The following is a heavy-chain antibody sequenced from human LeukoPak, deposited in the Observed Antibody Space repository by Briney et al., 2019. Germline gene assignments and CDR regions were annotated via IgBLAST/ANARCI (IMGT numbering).Heavy chain of an antibody. D-gene: IGHD3-10*01. V-gene: IGHV4-39*01. CDR1: GGSNSSSSYY. J-gene: IGHJ5*02. CDR3: ARQSLWFGQRPHNWFDP. CDR2: IYYSGST. Sequence: SETLSLTCTVSGGSNSSSSYYWGWIRQPPGKGLEWIGSIYYSGSTYYNPSLKSRVTISVDTSKNQFSLKLSSVTAADTAVYYCARQSLWFGQRPHNWFDPWGQGTLVTVSS.